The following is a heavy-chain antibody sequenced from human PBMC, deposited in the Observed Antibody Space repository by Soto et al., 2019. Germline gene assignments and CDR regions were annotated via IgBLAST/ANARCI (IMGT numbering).Heavy chain of an antibody. J-gene: IGHJ5*02. D-gene: IGHD6-13*01. CDR1: GFTFRSFT. CDR2: ISSNSAYI. Sequence: GGSLRLSCAASGFTFRSFTMNWVRQAPGKGLEWVSTISSNSAYIYYTDALRGRFTISRDNAKNSLHLQMNSLRAEDTAVYYCTRDGSRDSSARGWFDPWGQGTLVTV. V-gene: IGHV3-21*01. CDR3: TRDGSRDSSARGWFDP.